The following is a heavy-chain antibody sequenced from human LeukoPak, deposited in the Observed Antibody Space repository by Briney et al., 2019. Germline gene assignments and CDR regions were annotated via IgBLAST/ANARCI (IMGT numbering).Heavy chain of an antibody. J-gene: IGHJ6*03. CDR2: IRSTGDST. CDR1: GFTFSNFA. D-gene: IGHD4/OR15-4a*01. CDR3: ARVRPRLGAYMDV. V-gene: IGHV3-64*01. Sequence: GGSLRLSCAASGFTFSNFAIHWVRQAPGKGLEFVSGIRSTGDSTYYANSAKGRFTISRDNSKNTLYLQMVSLRAEDMAVYYCARVRPRLGAYMDVWGKGTTVTVSS.